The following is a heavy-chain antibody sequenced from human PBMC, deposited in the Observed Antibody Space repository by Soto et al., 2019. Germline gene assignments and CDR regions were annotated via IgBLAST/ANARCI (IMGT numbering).Heavy chain of an antibody. J-gene: IGHJ4*02. V-gene: IGHV3-9*01. CDR3: ANSGTYGDYLDY. D-gene: IGHD4-17*01. CDR2: ISWNSGSI. Sequence: EVQLVESGGGLVQPGRSLRLSGAASGFTFDDYAMHWVRQAPGKGLEWVSGISWNSGSIGYADSVKGRFTISRDNAKNSLYLQMNSLRAEDTALYYCANSGTYGDYLDYWGQGTLVTVSS. CDR1: GFTFDDYA.